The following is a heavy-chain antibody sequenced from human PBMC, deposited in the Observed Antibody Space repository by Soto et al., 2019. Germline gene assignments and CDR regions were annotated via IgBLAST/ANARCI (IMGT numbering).Heavy chain of an antibody. D-gene: IGHD2-15*01. Sequence: ASVKVSCKASGYTFTSYAMHWVRQAPGQRLEWMGWISTDDGHTNYVQKFRGRVTLTTDRTTSTVYMELRSLTSDDTAVYYCARDWYCSGGTCSDTFDVWGQGTMVTVSS. CDR3: ARDWYCSGGTCSDTFDV. CDR2: ISTDDGHT. J-gene: IGHJ3*01. V-gene: IGHV1-3*04. CDR1: GYTFTSYA.